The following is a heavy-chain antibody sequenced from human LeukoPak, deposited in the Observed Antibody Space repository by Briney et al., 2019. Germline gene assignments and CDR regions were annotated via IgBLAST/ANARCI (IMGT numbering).Heavy chain of an antibody. Sequence: PGGSLRLSCAASGFTFSSYAMHWVRQAPGKGLEWVAVISYDGSNKYYADSVKGRFTISRDNSKNTLYLQMNSLRAEDTAVYYCARGGSYWRDWYFDYWGQGTLVTVSS. CDR1: GFTFSSYA. D-gene: IGHD1-26*01. J-gene: IGHJ4*02. CDR3: ARGGSYWRDWYFDY. V-gene: IGHV3-30*14. CDR2: ISYDGSNK.